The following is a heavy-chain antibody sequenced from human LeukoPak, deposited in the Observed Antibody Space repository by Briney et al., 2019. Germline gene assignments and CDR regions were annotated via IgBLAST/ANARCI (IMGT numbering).Heavy chain of an antibody. V-gene: IGHV4-61*02. CDR3: ARGGYDRAFDY. D-gene: IGHD3-9*01. CDR2: IYTSGST. J-gene: IGHJ4*02. Sequence: SETLSLTCTVSGGSISSVSYDWSWIRQPAGKGLEWIVRIYTSGSTNYNPSLKSRVIISVDTSKNQFSLRLSSVTAADTAVYYCARGGYDRAFDYWGQGTLVTVSS. CDR1: GGSISSVSYD.